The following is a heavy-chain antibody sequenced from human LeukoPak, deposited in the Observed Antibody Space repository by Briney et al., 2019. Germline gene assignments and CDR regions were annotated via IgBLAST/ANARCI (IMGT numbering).Heavy chain of an antibody. Sequence: GGSLRLSCAASGFTVSSNYMSWVRQAPGKGLEWVSVIYSGGSTYYADSVKGRLTISRDNSKNTLYLQMNSLRAEDTAVYYCAMGIAAAGYFDYWGQGTLVTVSS. CDR1: GFTVSSNY. V-gene: IGHV3-53*01. CDR3: AMGIAAAGYFDY. CDR2: IYSGGST. J-gene: IGHJ4*02. D-gene: IGHD6-13*01.